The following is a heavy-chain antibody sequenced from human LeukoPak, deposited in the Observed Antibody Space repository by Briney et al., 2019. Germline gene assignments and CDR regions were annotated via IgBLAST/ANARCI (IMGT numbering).Heavy chain of an antibody. CDR3: ARFMTTVTLFDY. V-gene: IGHV1-3*01. CDR1: GYTFTSYA. D-gene: IGHD4-17*01. J-gene: IGHJ4*02. Sequence: ASVKVSCKASGYTFTSYARHWVRQAPGQRLEWMGWINAGNGNTKYSQKFQGRVTITRDTSASTAYMELSSLRSEDTAVYYCARFMTTVTLFDYWGQGTLVTVSS. CDR2: INAGNGNT.